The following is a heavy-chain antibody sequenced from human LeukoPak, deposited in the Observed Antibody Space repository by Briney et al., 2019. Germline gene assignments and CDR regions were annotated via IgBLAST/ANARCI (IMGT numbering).Heavy chain of an antibody. CDR3: ARRDPGSYYNSWCLDL. V-gene: IGHV1-18*01. Sequence: ASVKVSCKASGYTFTSYGISWVRRAPGHGLKWMGWISAYNGNTNYAQKPQGRVTMTTDTSTSTAHMELRTLISDDTAVYHCARRDPGSYYNSWCLDLWGRGTLVTVSS. CDR2: ISAYNGNT. CDR1: GYTFTSYG. J-gene: IGHJ2*01. D-gene: IGHD1-26*01.